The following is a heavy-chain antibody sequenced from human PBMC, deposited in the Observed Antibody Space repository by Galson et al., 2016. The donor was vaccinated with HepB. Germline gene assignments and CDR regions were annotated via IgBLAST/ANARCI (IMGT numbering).Heavy chain of an antibody. CDR3: AREIELVPAALDY. Sequence: SLRLSCAASRFNFKDFAFHWVRQAPGKGLEWVAVISGDGTNTFYADSVKGRFTISRDNSKNILNLQMNSLTPDDTALYYCAREIELVPAALDYWGQGTLVIVSS. CDR2: ISGDGTNT. D-gene: IGHD2-2*01. V-gene: IGHV3-30*14. J-gene: IGHJ4*02. CDR1: RFNFKDFA.